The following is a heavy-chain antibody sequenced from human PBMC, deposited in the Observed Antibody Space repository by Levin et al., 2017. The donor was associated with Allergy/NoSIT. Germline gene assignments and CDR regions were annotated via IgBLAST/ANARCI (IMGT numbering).Heavy chain of an antibody. D-gene: IGHD4-17*01. Sequence: SETLSLTCAMYGGSFGGYYWSWLRQPPGKGLEWIGEINHRGSTTYNPSLKSRVTISIDTSRNQFSVKLNSVTAADTAVYYCAVFSLRYGAFDIWGQGTMVTISS. CDR2: INHRGST. CDR3: AVFSLRYGAFDI. J-gene: IGHJ3*02. V-gene: IGHV4-34*01. CDR1: GGSFGGYY.